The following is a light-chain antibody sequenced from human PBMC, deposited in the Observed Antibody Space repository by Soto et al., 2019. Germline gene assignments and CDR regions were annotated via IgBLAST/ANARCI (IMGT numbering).Light chain of an antibody. CDR1: QSVSSSY. J-gene: IGKJ1*01. CDR3: QQYHIYSGT. CDR2: GAS. Sequence: IGLTHSPGTLSLCIWERAALSCRASQSVSSSYLAWYQQRPGQAPRLLIYGASTRAAGVPARFSGSGSGTEFTLTINSLQPDDFAPYYCQQYHIYSGTFGQGTKVDIK. V-gene: IGKV3-20*01.